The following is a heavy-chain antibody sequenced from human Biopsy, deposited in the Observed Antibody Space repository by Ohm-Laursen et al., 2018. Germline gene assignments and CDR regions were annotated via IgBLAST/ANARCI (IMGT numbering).Heavy chain of an antibody. V-gene: IGHV4-38-2*01. CDR2: IYYDGIT. D-gene: IGHD5-12*01. CDR3: ARVAGGYAYYYGMDV. J-gene: IGHJ6*02. Sequence: SETLSLTCAVSGYSVTNDYYWGWIRQPPGKGLERIGNIYYDGITYYNPSLKSRVAMSVDTSKNQFSQRLTSVTAADTAVYYCARVAGGYAYYYGMDVWGQGTTVIVSS. CDR1: GYSVTNDYY.